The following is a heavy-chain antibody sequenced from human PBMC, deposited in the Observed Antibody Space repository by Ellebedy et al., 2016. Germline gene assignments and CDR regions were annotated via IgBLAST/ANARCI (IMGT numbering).Heavy chain of an antibody. Sequence: SETLSLXXAVYGGSFSGYYWSWIRQPPGKGLEWIGSIYYSGSTYYNPSLKSRVTISVDTSKNQFSLKLSSVTAADTAVYYCARAPARQDAFDIWGQGTMVTVSS. V-gene: IGHV4-34*01. CDR1: GGSFSGYY. CDR3: ARAPARQDAFDI. D-gene: IGHD2-2*01. J-gene: IGHJ3*02. CDR2: IYYSGST.